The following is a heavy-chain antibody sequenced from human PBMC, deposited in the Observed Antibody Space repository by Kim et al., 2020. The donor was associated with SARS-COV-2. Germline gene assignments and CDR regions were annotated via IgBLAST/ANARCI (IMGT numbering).Heavy chain of an antibody. J-gene: IGHJ4*02. CDR3: AKVDNILTGYYDPSPFQY. CDR1: GFTFSSYG. V-gene: IGHV3-30*18. D-gene: IGHD3-9*01. CDR2: ISYDGSNK. Sequence: GGSLRLSCAASGFTFSSYGMHWVRQAPGKGLEWVAVISYDGSNKYYADSVKGRFTISRDNSKNTLYLQMNSLRAEDTAVYYCAKVDNILTGYYDPSPFQYWGQGTLVTVSS.